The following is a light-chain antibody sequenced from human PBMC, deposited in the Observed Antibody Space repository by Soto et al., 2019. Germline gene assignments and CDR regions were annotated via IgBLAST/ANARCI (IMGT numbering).Light chain of an antibody. CDR1: QGIGST. CDR3: QHYSSCPLT. J-gene: IGKJ4*01. V-gene: IGKV3-15*01. Sequence: EIVMTQSPATLSVSPGEGATLSCRASQGIGSTLAWYKPKPGQTPRLLIYDASTRATGVPARFSCSASGTEFTLTITSLHSEDFAFYYCQHYSSCPLTFGGGTRVENK. CDR2: DAS.